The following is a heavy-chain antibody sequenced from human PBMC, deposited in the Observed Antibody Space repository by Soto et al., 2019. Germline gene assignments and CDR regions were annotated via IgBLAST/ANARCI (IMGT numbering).Heavy chain of an antibody. V-gene: IGHV2-5*02. J-gene: IGHJ4*02. Sequence: QITLKESGPTLVKPTQTLTLTCTFSGFSLSTSGVGVGWIRQPPGKALEWLALIYWDDDKRYSPSLKSRLTITKDTSKNQVVLTMTNMDPVDTATYYCAHRRADGNYADWYFDYWGQGTLVTVSS. D-gene: IGHD4-17*01. CDR1: GFSLSTSGVG. CDR3: AHRRADGNYADWYFDY. CDR2: IYWDDDK.